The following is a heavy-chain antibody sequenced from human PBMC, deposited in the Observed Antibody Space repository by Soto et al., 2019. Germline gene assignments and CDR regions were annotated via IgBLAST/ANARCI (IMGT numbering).Heavy chain of an antibody. D-gene: IGHD3-3*01. J-gene: IGHJ4*02. CDR2: FLASGGNT. CDR3: ARGGATLFGVIDS. CDR1: GGTFSSHV. V-gene: IGHV1-46*01. Sequence: GASVKVSCKASGGTFSSHVFNWVRQAPGQGLEWMGRFLASGGNTDYAQRFRGRISMTRDTSTTNTVSLELTSLTSDDTAVYYCARGGATLFGVIDSWGQGTRVTVSS.